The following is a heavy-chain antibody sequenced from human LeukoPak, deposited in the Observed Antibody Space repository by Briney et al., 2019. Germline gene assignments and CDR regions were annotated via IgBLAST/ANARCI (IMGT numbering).Heavy chain of an antibody. CDR2: ISYDGSNK. CDR1: GFTFSSYA. J-gene: IGHJ4*02. D-gene: IGHD1-7*01. V-gene: IGHV3-30-3*01. Sequence: QSGGFLRLSCAASGFTFSSYAIHWVRQAPGKGLEWVAVISYDGSNKYYADSVKGRFTISRDNSKNTLYLQMNSLRAEDTAVYYCGEVELFDYWGQGTLVTVSS. CDR3: GEVELFDY.